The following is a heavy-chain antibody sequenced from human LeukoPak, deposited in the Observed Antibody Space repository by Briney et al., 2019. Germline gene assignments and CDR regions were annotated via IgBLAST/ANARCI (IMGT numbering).Heavy chain of an antibody. CDR2: ISASGGST. D-gene: IGHD4-17*01. J-gene: IGHJ4*02. Sequence: GGSPRLSCAASGFTFSSYAMSWVRQTPEKGLEWVSSISASGGSTDYADSVKGRFTISRDISKNTLSLQMDSLRAEDTAVYYCAKCRQQMSVTRGTFDHWGQGTLVTVSS. V-gene: IGHV3-23*01. CDR3: AKCRQQMSVTRGTFDH. CDR1: GFTFSSYA.